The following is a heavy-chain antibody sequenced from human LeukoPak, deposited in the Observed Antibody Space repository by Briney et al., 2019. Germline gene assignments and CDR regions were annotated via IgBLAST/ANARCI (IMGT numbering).Heavy chain of an antibody. CDR1: GGSTGTTGSYC. J-gene: IGHJ4*02. CDR2: IYYSGIT. CDR3: ARVGYCRSTSCYNQFDY. V-gene: IGHV4-61*01. D-gene: IGHD2-2*01. Sequence: SETLSLTCTVSGGSTGTTGSYCWSWIRQPPGKGLGWIGLIYYSGITNYNPSLKSRVTISLATSKNQFSLKLNSVTAADTAVYYCARVGYCRSTSCYNQFDYWGQGTPVTVSS.